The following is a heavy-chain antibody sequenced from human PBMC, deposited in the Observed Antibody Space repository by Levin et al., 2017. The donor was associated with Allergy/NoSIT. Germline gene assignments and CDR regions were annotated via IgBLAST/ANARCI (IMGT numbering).Heavy chain of an antibody. Sequence: ASETLSLTCAVYGGSFSGYYWSWIRQPPGKGLEWIGEINHSGSTNYNPSLKSRVTISVDTSKNQFSLKLSSVTAADTAVYYCARFSGFGWLQHETNFDYWGQGTLLTVSS. D-gene: IGHD5-24*01. CDR2: INHSGST. J-gene: IGHJ4*02. CDR3: ARFSGFGWLQHETNFDY. V-gene: IGHV4-34*01. CDR1: GGSFSGYY.